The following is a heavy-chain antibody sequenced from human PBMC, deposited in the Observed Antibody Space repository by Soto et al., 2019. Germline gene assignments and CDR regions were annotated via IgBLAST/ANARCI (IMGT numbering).Heavy chain of an antibody. CDR2: IYSSGDST. CDR1: GFTFSSYT. V-gene: IGHV3-23*01. Sequence: EVQLLESGGDLVQPRGSLRLSCVASGFTFSSYTMTWVRQAPGKGLEWVSVIYSSGDSTDYADAVKGRFTISRNNSTYMLYLQLNSLEADDSDVAYCAKSPTMTTKVVDYWGQGAFVTVSS. J-gene: IGHJ4*02. D-gene: IGHD4-17*01. CDR3: AKSPTMTTKVVDY.